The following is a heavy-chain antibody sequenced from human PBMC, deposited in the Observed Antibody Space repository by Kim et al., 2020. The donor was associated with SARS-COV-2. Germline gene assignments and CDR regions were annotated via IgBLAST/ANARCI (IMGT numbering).Heavy chain of an antibody. CDR1: GGSISSYY. V-gene: IGHV4-4*07. J-gene: IGHJ4*02. Sequence: SETLSLTCTVSGGSISSYYWSWIRQPAGKGLEWIGRFYISGSTNYNPSLKSRVTMSVDTSKNQFSLKLSSVTAADTAVYYCARDSAGPVSVAGPFFGFDYWGQGTLVTVS. CDR3: ARDSAGPVSVAGPFFGFDY. CDR2: FYISGST. D-gene: IGHD6-19*01.